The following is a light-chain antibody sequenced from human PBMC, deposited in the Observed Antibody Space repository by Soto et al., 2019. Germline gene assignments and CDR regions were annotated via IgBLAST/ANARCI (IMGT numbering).Light chain of an antibody. CDR1: SSDVGGYNY. CDR3: SSNRRVTLYV. V-gene: IGLV2-14*01. J-gene: IGLJ1*01. CDR2: DVT. Sequence: QSVLTQPASVSGSPGQSITVSCTGTSSDVGGYNYVSWYQQHPGKAPRLMIYDVTNRPSGVSNRFSGSKSGNTASLTISGLQAGDEANYYSSSNRRVTLYVVETGTNLPV.